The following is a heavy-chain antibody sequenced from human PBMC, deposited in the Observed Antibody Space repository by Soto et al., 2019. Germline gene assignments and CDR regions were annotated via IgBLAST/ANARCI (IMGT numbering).Heavy chain of an antibody. J-gene: IGHJ6*02. CDR3: ARDRVVGATTKNYYYYGMDV. CDR1: GGSVSSGSYY. V-gene: IGHV4-61*01. Sequence: SETLSLTCTVSGGSVSSGSYYWSWIRQPPGKGLEWIGYIYYSGSTNYNPSLKSRVTISVDTSKNQFSLKLSSVTAADTAVYYCARDRVVGATTKNYYYYGMDVWGQGTTVTVS. D-gene: IGHD1-26*01. CDR2: IYYSGST.